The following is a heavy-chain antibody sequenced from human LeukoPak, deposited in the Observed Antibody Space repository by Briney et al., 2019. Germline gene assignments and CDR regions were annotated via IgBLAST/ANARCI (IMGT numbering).Heavy chain of an antibody. CDR3: AKLNEVVVAATNFDY. D-gene: IGHD2-15*01. J-gene: IGHJ4*02. CDR1: GFTFSSYA. Sequence: PGGSLRLSCAASGFTFSSYAMSWVRQAPGKGLEWVSAISGSGGSTYYADSVKGRFTISRDNSKNTLYLQMNSLRAEDTAVYYCAKLNEVVVAATNFDYWGQGTLVTVSS. V-gene: IGHV3-23*01. CDR2: ISGSGGST.